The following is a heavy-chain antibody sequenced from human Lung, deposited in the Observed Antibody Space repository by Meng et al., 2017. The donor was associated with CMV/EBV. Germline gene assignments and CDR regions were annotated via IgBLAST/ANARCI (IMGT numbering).Heavy chain of an antibody. CDR1: GFTFSSHW. CDR3: ARDGTLSPSYYYYGMDV. V-gene: IGHV3-7*01. Sequence: GGSLRLXXAASGFTFSSHWMSWVRPAPGKGLEWVANINQDGNEEYYVDSLKGRFTISRDNAKNSLYLQMTSLRAEDTAVYYCARDGTLSPSYYYYGMDVWGQGTXVTVSS. CDR2: INQDGNEE. J-gene: IGHJ6*02.